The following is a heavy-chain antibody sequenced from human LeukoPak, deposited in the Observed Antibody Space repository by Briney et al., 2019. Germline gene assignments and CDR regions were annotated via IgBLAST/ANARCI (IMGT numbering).Heavy chain of an antibody. CDR2: INPNSGGT. D-gene: IGHD2-2*01. CDR1: GYTFTGYY. Sequence: ASVKVSCKASGYTFTGYYMHWVRQAPGQGLEWMGWINPNSGGTNYAQKLQGRVTMTRDTSISTAYMELSRLRSDDTAVYYCARVYCSSTSCSYFDYWGQGTLVTVSS. CDR3: ARVYCSSTSCSYFDY. J-gene: IGHJ4*02. V-gene: IGHV1-2*02.